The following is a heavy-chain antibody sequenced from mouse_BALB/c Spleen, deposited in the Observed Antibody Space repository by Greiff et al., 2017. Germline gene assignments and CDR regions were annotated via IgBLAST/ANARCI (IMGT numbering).Heavy chain of an antibody. CDR3: ANWDEPWFAY. D-gene: IGHD4-1*01. CDR1: GYTFTSYT. CDR2: INPSSGYT. V-gene: IGHV1-4*01. J-gene: IGHJ3*01. Sequence: QVHVKQSGAELARPGASVKMSCKASGYTFTSYTMHWVKQRPGQGLEWIGYINPSSGYTNYNQKFKDKATLTADKSSSTAYMQLSSLTSEDSAVYYCANWDEPWFAYWGQGTLVTVSA.